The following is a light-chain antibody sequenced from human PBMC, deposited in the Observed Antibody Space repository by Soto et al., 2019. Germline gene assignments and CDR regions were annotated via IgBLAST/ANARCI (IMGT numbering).Light chain of an antibody. Sequence: DIQITHSPSYVSAFVVDRVAITFLASQSISVWLAWYQQKAGKAPNLLIYKASRLESGVPSRFSGSGSETEFTLTISGLQPGDSATYYCQKYNSYSPKFGQGTKVDIK. CDR2: KAS. J-gene: IGKJ1*01. CDR3: QKYNSYSPK. CDR1: QSISVW. V-gene: IGKV1-5*03.